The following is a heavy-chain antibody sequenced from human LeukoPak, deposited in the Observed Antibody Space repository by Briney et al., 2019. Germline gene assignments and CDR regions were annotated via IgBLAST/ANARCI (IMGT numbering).Heavy chain of an antibody. J-gene: IGHJ4*02. CDR3: TRVSDWLIEY. Sequence: PGGSLRLSCAASGFTFSGYYMSWIRQAPGKGLEWVSYISSSGSTKYYADSVEGRFTISRDNAKKSLFLEMNSLRAEDTAAYHCTRVSDWLIEYWGQGTLVTVSS. CDR1: GFTFSGYY. D-gene: IGHD3-9*01. CDR2: ISSSGSTK. V-gene: IGHV3-11*01.